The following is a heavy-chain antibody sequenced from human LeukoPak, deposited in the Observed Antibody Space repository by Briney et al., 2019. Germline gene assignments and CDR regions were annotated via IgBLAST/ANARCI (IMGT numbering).Heavy chain of an antibody. D-gene: IGHD5-12*01. CDR2: IRYDGSNK. J-gene: IGHJ4*02. CDR3: AKDSMWLLDKDGIDY. V-gene: IGHV3-30*02. Sequence: GGSLRLSCAASGFTFKNYALSWVRQAPGKGLEWVAFIRYDGSNKYYADSVKGRFTISRDNSKNTLYLQMNSLRAEDTAVYYCAKDSMWLLDKDGIDYWGQGTLVTVSS. CDR1: GFTFKNYA.